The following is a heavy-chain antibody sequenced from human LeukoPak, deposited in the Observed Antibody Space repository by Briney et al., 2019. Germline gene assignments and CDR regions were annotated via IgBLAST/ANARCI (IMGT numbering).Heavy chain of an antibody. CDR1: GFTFSSFA. Sequence: GGSLRLSCAASGFTFSSFAMSWVRQAPGKGLEWVSGMSGSGGSTYYADSVKGRFTISRDIYKNTLYLQMNNLRAEDTAVYYCAKRVSNYFDSWGQGTLVTVSS. CDR2: MSGSGGST. D-gene: IGHD6-13*01. J-gene: IGHJ4*02. CDR3: AKRVSNYFDS. V-gene: IGHV3-23*01.